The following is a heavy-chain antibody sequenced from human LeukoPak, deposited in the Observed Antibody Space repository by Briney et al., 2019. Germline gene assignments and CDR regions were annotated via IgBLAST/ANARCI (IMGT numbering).Heavy chain of an antibody. D-gene: IGHD6-19*01. CDR1: GYTFTAYY. CDR3: AKGGAYNSDWLFDY. J-gene: IGHJ4*02. Sequence: ASVKVSCKASGYTFTAYYIHWVRQAPGQGLEWMGWINPNSGDTNYAPKFQGRVTMARDTSISTTYMELSRLTSDDTAVYYCAKGGAYNSDWLFDYWGQGTLVTLSS. V-gene: IGHV1-2*02. CDR2: INPNSGDT.